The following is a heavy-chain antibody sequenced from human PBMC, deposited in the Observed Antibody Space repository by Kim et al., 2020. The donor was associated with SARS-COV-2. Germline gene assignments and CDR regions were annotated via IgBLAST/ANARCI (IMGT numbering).Heavy chain of an antibody. CDR3: ATADDILTGYPLQN. CDR2: FDPEDGET. CDR1: GYTLTELS. D-gene: IGHD3-9*01. V-gene: IGHV1-24*01. Sequence: ASVKVSCKVSGYTLTELSMHWVRQAPGKGLEWMGGFDPEDGETIYAQKFQGRVTMTEDTSTDTAYMVLSSLRSEDTAVYYCATADDILTGYPLQNWGQGTLVTVSS. J-gene: IGHJ4*02.